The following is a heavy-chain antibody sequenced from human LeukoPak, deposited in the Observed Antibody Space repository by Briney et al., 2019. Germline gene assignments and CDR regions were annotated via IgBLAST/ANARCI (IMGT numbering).Heavy chain of an antibody. CDR2: LYSNGGK. CDR1: GFSVSSYG. V-gene: IGHV3-66*03. Sequence: GGSLRLSCVASGFSVSSYGMSWVRQAPGKAPEWVSLLYSNGGKYYADSVQGRFIISRDNSKNTLYLQMNNLRVEDTAVYHCVRDRAEGRAWVEFDPWGQGTVVIVSS. J-gene: IGHJ5*02. CDR3: VRDRAEGRAWVEFDP.